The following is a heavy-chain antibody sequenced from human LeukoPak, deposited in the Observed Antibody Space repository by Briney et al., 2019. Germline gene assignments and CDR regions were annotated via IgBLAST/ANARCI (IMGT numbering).Heavy chain of an antibody. J-gene: IGHJ3*02. CDR1: GYTFTGCY. Sequence: ASVEVSCKASGYTFTGCYMHWVRQAPGQGLEWMGWINPNSGGTNYAEKFRGRVTMTRDTSISTAYMELSRLRSDDTAVYYCAREEPGYCSGGSCYSSAFDIWGQGTMVTVSS. D-gene: IGHD2-15*01. V-gene: IGHV1-2*02. CDR3: AREEPGYCSGGSCYSSAFDI. CDR2: INPNSGGT.